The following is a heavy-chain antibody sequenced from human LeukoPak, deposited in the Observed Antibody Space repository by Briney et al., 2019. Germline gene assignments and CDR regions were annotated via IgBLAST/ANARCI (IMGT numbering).Heavy chain of an antibody. CDR3: AKTGYYFDSSDYYRPDAFDI. D-gene: IGHD3-22*01. J-gene: IGHJ3*02. Sequence: PGGSLRLSCAASGLTFNNYAMSWVRQAPGKGLEWVSAISGSGGNSYYADSVKGRFTISRDNSKSTLYLQLNSLRAEDTAVYYCAKTGYYFDSSDYYRPDAFDIWGQGTMVAVSS. V-gene: IGHV3-23*01. CDR2: ISGSGGNS. CDR1: GLTFNNYA.